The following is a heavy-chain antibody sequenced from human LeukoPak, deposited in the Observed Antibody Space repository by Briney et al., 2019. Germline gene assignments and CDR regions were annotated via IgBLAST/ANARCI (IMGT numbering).Heavy chain of an antibody. CDR1: GGSFSDYY. CDR2: IDQSGST. Sequence: PSETLSLTCAVYGGSFSDYYWNWIRQPPGKGLEWIGEIDQSGSTNYNPSLKRRVIISVDTSKSQFSLKMTSVTAADTGLYYCARGVDYWGQGTVVTVSS. J-gene: IGHJ4*02. CDR3: ARGVDY. V-gene: IGHV4-34*01.